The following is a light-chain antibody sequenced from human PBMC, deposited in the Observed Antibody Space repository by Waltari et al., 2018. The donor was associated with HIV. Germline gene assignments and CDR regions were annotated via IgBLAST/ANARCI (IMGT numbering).Light chain of an antibody. V-gene: IGLV2-14*01. J-gene: IGLJ3*02. CDR1: SSAVGGFNY. CDR3: SSYTTSSTLGM. CDR2: GVS. Sequence: QSALTQPASGSGSPGPSITISCTGTSSAVGGFNYVSWYQHHPGKAPKLMINGVSNRPSGVSNRFSGSKSGNTASLTISGLQAEDEADYYCSSYTTSSTLGMFGGGTKLTVL.